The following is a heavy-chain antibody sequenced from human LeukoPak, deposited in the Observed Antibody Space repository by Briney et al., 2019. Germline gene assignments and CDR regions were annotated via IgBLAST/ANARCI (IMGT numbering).Heavy chain of an antibody. CDR3: ARELAVATTGGDY. J-gene: IGHJ4*02. CDR2: ISSSGSTI. Sequence: GGSLRLSCAASGFTFSSYEMNWVGQAPGKGLEGVSYISSSGSTIYYADSVKGRFTISRDNAKNSLYLQMNSLRAEDTAVYYCARELAVATTGGDYWGQGTLVTVSS. V-gene: IGHV3-48*03. CDR1: GFTFSSYE. D-gene: IGHD6-19*01.